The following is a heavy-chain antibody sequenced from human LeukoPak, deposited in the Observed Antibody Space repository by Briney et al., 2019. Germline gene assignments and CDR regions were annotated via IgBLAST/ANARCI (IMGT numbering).Heavy chain of an antibody. Sequence: PSETLSLTCTVSGGSISSSSYYWGWIRQPPGKGLEWIGSIYYSGSTYYNPSLKSRVTISVDTSKNQFSLKLSSVTAADTAVYYCARGGYCSSTSCYRDYYYYYYMDVWGKGTTVTVSS. CDR3: ARGGYCSSTSCYRDYYYYYYMDV. CDR1: GGSISSSSYY. D-gene: IGHD2-2*03. V-gene: IGHV4-39*07. J-gene: IGHJ6*03. CDR2: IYYSGST.